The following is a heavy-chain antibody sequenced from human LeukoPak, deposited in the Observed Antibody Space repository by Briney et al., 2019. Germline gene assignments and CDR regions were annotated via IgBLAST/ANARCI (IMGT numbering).Heavy chain of an antibody. D-gene: IGHD3-16*01. V-gene: IGHV4-59*12. Sequence: SETLSLTCSVSGGFLTNYYWGWIRQPPGKGLEFIGYIHSDGTTNYDSSLQRRVAISLDTSKFLCSLRLCSVTAADTALYFCARLNFRGGEALHFDSWGQGTLVTVSS. CDR3: ARLNFRGGEALHFDS. J-gene: IGHJ4*02. CDR1: GGFLTNYY. CDR2: IHSDGTT.